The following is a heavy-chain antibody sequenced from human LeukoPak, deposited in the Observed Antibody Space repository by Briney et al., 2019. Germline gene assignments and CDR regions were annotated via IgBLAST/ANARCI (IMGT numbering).Heavy chain of an antibody. CDR3: ARDVRIRGNNWFDP. J-gene: IGHJ5*02. D-gene: IGHD3-10*01. CDR1: GGSISRYY. V-gene: IGHV4-59*01. CDR2: IYYSGST. Sequence: SETLSLTCTVSGGSISRYYWSWLRQPPGKGLEWIGYIYYSGSTNYNPSLKSRVTISVDTSKNQFSLKLSSVTAADTAVYYCARDVRIRGNNWFDPWGQGTLVTVSS.